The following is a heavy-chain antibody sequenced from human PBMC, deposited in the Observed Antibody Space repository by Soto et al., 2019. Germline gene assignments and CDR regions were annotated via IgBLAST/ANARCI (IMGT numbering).Heavy chain of an antibody. CDR1: GGSISSSSYY. V-gene: IGHV4-39*01. CDR3: ARGRSTGLDYYYYYMDV. Sequence: QLQLQESGPGLVKPSETLSLTCTVSGGSISSSSYYWGWIRQPPGKGLEWIGSIYYSGSTYYNPSLKSRVTISVDTSKNQFSLKLSSVTAADTAVYYCARGRSTGLDYYYYYMDVWGKGTTVTVSS. D-gene: IGHD6-19*01. J-gene: IGHJ6*03. CDR2: IYYSGST.